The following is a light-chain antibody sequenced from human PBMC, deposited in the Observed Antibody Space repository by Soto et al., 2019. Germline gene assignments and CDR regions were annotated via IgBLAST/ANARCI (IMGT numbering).Light chain of an antibody. CDR3: CSLTTSHTYV. CDR2: HVT. J-gene: IGLJ1*01. V-gene: IGLV2-14*03. Sequence: QSALTQPASVSGSPGQSITISCTGTSSDIGHYYYVSWYQQHPGKAPKLMIYHVTHRPSGLSNRYSGTKSGNSASLTISGLQDDDEDDYYCCSLTTSHTYVFGSGTKLTVL. CDR1: SSDIGHYYY.